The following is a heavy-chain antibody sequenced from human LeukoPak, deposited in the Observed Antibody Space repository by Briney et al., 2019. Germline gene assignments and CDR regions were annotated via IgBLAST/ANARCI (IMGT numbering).Heavy chain of an antibody. Sequence: SQTLSLTCTVSGGSISSGGYYWSWIRQHPGKGLEWIGYIYYSGSTNYNPSLKSRVTMSVDTSKNQFSLKLSSVTAADTAVYYCARERSSWTDYWGQGTLVTVSS. V-gene: IGHV4-31*03. CDR3: ARERSSWTDY. CDR1: GGSISSGGYY. CDR2: IYYSGST. J-gene: IGHJ4*02. D-gene: IGHD6-13*01.